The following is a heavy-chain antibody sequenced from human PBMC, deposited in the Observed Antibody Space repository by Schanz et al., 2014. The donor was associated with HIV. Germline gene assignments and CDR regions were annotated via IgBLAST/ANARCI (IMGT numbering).Heavy chain of an antibody. Sequence: EVQLVESGGGLVQPGGSLRLSCVASGVTFSNYWMTWVRHVSGKGLEWVANIKQDGTEMYYVDSVKGRFTISRDNAKNSLYLQMSSLRVEDTAVYYCVRGDTVFEYWGQGTLVTVS. J-gene: IGHJ4*02. CDR2: IKQDGTEM. CDR1: GVTFSNYW. V-gene: IGHV3-7*01. D-gene: IGHD5-18*01. CDR3: VRGDTVFEY.